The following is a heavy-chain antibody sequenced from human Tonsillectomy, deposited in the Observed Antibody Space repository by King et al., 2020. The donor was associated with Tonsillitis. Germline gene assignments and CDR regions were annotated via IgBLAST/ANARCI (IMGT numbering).Heavy chain of an antibody. CDR1: GGSINSPTYY. V-gene: IGHV4-39*01. D-gene: IGHD3-22*01. J-gene: IGHJ2*01. CDR2: ISYRGNT. Sequence: QLQESGPGLVNPSETLSLTCSVSGGSINSPTYYWAWIRQPPGKGLEWIGTISYRGNTYYNSSLKSRVTISVDTSKNELSLKLSSVTAADTSVYYCARIEDTSGYYFANFDVWGRGALVTVPS. CDR3: ARIEDTSGYYFANFDV.